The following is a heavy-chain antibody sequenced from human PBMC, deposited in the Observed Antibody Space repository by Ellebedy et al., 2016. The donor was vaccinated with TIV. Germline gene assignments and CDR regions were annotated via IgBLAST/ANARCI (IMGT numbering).Heavy chain of an antibody. V-gene: IGHV4-39*02. J-gene: IGHJ4*02. CDR1: GGSISSSNYF. D-gene: IGHD3-9*01. CDR2: IYYSGNT. CDR3: AREYYDILTGYGGGSDY. Sequence: SETLSLTCTVSGGSISSSNYFWGWIRQPPGKGLEWIGSIYYSGNTYYNPSLKSRVTISVDTSKSQFSLKLSSVTAADTAVYYCAREYYDILTGYGGGSDYWGQGTLVTVSS.